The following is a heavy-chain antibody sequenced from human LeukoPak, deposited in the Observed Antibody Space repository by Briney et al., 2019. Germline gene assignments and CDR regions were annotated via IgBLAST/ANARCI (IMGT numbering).Heavy chain of an antibody. J-gene: IGHJ4*02. CDR2: ISGSGGST. CDR3: ATPGVSYSSGWLPLHY. CDR1: GFIFSSYA. D-gene: IGHD6-19*01. Sequence: GGSLRLSCAASGFIFSSYAMSWVRQAPGKGLEWVSAISGSGGSTYYADSVKGRFTISRDNSKNTLYLQMNSLRAEDTAVYYCATPGVSYSSGWLPLHYWGQGTLVTVSS. V-gene: IGHV3-23*01.